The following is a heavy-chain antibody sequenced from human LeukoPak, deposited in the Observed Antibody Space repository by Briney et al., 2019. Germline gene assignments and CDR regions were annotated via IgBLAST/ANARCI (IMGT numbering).Heavy chain of an antibody. Sequence: GGPLRLSCAASGFTFSSYGMHWVRQAPGKGLEWVAFIRYDGSNKYYADSVKGRFTISRDNSKNTLYLQMNSLRAEDTAVYYCAKGHPFGDYDAFDIWGQGTMVTVSS. D-gene: IGHD4-17*01. V-gene: IGHV3-30*02. CDR2: IRYDGSNK. CDR3: AKGHPFGDYDAFDI. J-gene: IGHJ3*02. CDR1: GFTFSSYG.